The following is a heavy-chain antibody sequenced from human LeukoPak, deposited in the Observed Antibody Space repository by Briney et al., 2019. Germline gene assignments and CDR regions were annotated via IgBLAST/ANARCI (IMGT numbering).Heavy chain of an antibody. D-gene: IGHD2-21*01. J-gene: IGHJ6*02. Sequence: PGWSLRLSCSVPGFTFMSFAMSSVRQAPGRGLEWVAIINAGGNTTYYADSVKGRFIISRDNSKNTMSVQMNRLRAEDTAVYYCAKEGEICFGRRCYSHYNYAMDAWGQGTTVTVSS. V-gene: IGHV3-23*01. CDR2: INAGGNTT. CDR1: GFTFMSFA. CDR3: AKEGEICFGRRCYSHYNYAMDA.